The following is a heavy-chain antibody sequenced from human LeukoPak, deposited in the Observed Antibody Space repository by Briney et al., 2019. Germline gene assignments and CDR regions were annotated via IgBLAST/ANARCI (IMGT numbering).Heavy chain of an antibody. CDR2: TNGGGNVN. CDR1: GFAFSTSE. D-gene: IGHD1-26*01. Sequence: PGGSVRLSCEGSGFAFSTSEINWVRQAPGKGLEWISYTNGGGNVNFYADSVKGRFKISRDNAKNFLYLQMNGLRAEDTATYYCAREIPLARGDAFDIWGQGTLVIVSS. J-gene: IGHJ3*02. CDR3: AREIPLARGDAFDI. V-gene: IGHV3-48*03.